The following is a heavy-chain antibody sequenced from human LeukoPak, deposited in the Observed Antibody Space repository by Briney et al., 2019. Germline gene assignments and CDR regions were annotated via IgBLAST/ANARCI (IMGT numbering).Heavy chain of an antibody. CDR2: MNPNSGNT. Sequence: ASVKVSCKASGYTFTSYDINWVRQAAGQGLEWMVWMNPNSGNTGYAQKFQGRVTMTRNTSISTAYMELSSLRSEDTAVYYCARGGSVVVTAGYYYYYYGMDVWGQGTTVTVSS. CDR1: GYTFTSYD. J-gene: IGHJ6*02. D-gene: IGHD2-21*02. V-gene: IGHV1-8*01. CDR3: ARGGSVVVTAGYYYYYYGMDV.